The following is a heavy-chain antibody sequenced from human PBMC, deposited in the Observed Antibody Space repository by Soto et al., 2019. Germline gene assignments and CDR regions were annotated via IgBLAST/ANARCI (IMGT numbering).Heavy chain of an antibody. J-gene: IGHJ4*02. Sequence: EVQLVESGGGLVQPGGSLRLSCAASGFTFSSYSMNWVRQAPGKGLEWVSYISSSSSTIYYADSVKGRFTISRDNAKNLLYLQMNSLRDEDTAVYYCARMNGAYDYFWGSYRYVEDYWGQGTLVTVSS. D-gene: IGHD3-16*02. V-gene: IGHV3-48*02. CDR3: ARMNGAYDYFWGSYRYVEDY. CDR2: ISSSSSTI. CDR1: GFTFSSYS.